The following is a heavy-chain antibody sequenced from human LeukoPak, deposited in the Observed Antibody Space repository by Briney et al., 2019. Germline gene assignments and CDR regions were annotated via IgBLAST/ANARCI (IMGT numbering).Heavy chain of an antibody. J-gene: IGHJ4*02. CDR1: GFTLSNYA. V-gene: IGHV3-23*01. CDR2: IGDSGTST. CDR3: AKRGSGYYYDY. D-gene: IGHD3-22*01. Sequence: GGSLRLSCAASGFTLSNYAIHWVRQAPGKGLEWVARIGDSGTSTHYADSVKGRFTISRDNSKNTLYLQLNSLRAEDTAVYHCAKRGSGYYYDYFGQGILVTVSS.